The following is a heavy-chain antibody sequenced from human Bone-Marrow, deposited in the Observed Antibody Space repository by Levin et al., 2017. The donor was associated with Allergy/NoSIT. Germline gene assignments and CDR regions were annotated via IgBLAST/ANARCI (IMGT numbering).Heavy chain of an antibody. CDR1: GFMFGHNW. CDR2: TNQNGVEK. Sequence: GGSLRLSCAASGFMFGHNWMTWVRQAPGKGLQWVASTNQNGVEKYYVGSVKGRFTISRDNGKNSVSLQMNNLRAEDAALYYCVRGSGYHYSFDVWGQGTTVAVSS. D-gene: IGHD2-15*01. V-gene: IGHV3-7*01. J-gene: IGHJ6*02. CDR3: VRGSGYHYSFDV.